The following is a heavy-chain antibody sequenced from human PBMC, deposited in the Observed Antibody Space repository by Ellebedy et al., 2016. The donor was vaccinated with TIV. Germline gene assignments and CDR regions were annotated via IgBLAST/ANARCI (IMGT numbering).Heavy chain of an antibody. Sequence: ASVKVSCKASGGTFSSYAISWVRQAPGQGLEWMGWMNPNSGNTGYPQKFQGRVTMTRNTSISTAYMELGSLRSEDTAVYYCATIRRITMVRGVFSNWFDPWGQGTLVTVSS. CDR1: GGTFSSYA. CDR2: MNPNSGNT. J-gene: IGHJ5*02. D-gene: IGHD3-10*01. V-gene: IGHV1-8*02. CDR3: ATIRRITMVRGVFSNWFDP.